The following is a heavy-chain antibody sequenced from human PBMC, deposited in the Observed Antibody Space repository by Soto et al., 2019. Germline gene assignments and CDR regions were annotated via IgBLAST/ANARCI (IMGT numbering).Heavy chain of an antibody. Sequence: VQLVESGGGVVQPGRSLRLSCAASGFTFSSYAMSWVRQAPGKGLEWVSAISGSGGSTYYADSVKGRFTISRDNSKNTLYLQMNSLRAEDTAVYYCAWGGKTTVATTEGYYFDYWGQGTLVTVSS. D-gene: IGHD4-4*01. J-gene: IGHJ4*02. CDR1: GFTFSSYA. CDR2: ISGSGGST. V-gene: IGHV3-23*04. CDR3: AWGGKTTVATTEGYYFDY.